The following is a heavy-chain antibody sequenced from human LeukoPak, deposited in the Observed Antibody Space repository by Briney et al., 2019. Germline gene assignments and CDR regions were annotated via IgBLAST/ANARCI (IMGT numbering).Heavy chain of an antibody. CDR3: ARGAVTTSFGIDP. CDR1: GGTFSSYA. CDR2: IIPIFGTA. V-gene: IGHV1-69*13. J-gene: IGHJ5*02. Sequence: SVKVSCKASGGTFSSYAISWVRQAPAQGLEWMGGIIPIFGTANYAQKFQGRVTITADESTSTAYMELSSLRSEDTAVYYCARGAVTTSFGIDPWGQGTLVTVSS. D-gene: IGHD4-17*01.